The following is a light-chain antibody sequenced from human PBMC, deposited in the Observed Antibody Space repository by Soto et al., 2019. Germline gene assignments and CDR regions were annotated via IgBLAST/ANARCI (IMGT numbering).Light chain of an antibody. V-gene: IGKV1-5*01. Sequence: DIQMTQSPSTLSASVGDRVTITCRASQSISTRLAWYQQKPGKAPKLLIYDVSHLESGVPSRFSGSGSGTEFTLTIRSLQAEDSATYYCQQYNTFWTFGQGTKVEIK. CDR2: DVS. CDR3: QQYNTFWT. CDR1: QSISTR. J-gene: IGKJ1*01.